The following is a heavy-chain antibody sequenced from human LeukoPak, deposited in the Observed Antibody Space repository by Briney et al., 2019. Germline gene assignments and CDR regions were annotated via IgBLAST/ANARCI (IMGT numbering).Heavy chain of an antibody. Sequence: SETLSLTWPVSGGFISNYYYWTWIRQPPGKGLEWIGYVYYTGSTNFNPSLKSRVTMSLDTSRNQFSLKLTSLTAADTAVYYCARGAMATTPFFDYWGQGTLVTVSS. D-gene: IGHD5-24*01. V-gene: IGHV4-59*01. CDR1: GGFISNYY. CDR2: VYYTGST. J-gene: IGHJ4*02. CDR3: ARGAMATTPFFDY.